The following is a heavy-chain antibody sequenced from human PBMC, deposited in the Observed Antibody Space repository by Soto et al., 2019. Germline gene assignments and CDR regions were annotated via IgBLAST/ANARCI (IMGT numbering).Heavy chain of an antibody. D-gene: IGHD6-19*01. CDR1: SDSISSYY. J-gene: IGHJ4*02. V-gene: IGHV4-59*08. CDR3: ARAVGDPLYCLDY. Sequence: QVQLQESGPGLVRPSETLSLTCTVSSDSISSYYWIWIRQSPGKGLEAIGYTDYSGNNNYNPSHKRRVTISGDTSKNQFALRLSSVTAADTAVYYCARAVGDPLYCLDYWGQGTLVTVSS. CDR2: TDYSGNN.